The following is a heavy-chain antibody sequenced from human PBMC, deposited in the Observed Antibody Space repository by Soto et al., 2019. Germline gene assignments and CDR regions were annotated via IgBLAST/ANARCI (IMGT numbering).Heavy chain of an antibody. J-gene: IGHJ5*01. CDR3: AKDAVPYNGKWDWFDS. D-gene: IGHD1-26*01. Sequence: DVQLLESGGGLVQPGGSLTLSCAASRFTFSDFAMSWVRQAPGKGLEWVSAIGGGGTDTYYADSVKGRFTSRDNSKNTLYLQMNSLRDEDTAVYYCAKDAVPYNGKWDWFDSWGQGTLVTVSS. CDR2: IGGGGTDT. CDR1: RFTFSDFA. V-gene: IGHV3-23*01.